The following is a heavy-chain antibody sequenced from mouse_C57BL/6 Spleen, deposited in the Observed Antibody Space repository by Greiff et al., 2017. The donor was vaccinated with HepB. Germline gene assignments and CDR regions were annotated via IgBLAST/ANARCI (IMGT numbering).Heavy chain of an antibody. Sequence: EVKVVESGGGLVKPGGSLKLSCAASGFTFSSYAMSWVRQTPEKRLAWVATISDGGSYTYYPDNVKGRFTISRDNAKNNLYLQMSHLKSEDTAMYYCARGLLYAWYFDVWGTGTTVTVSS. V-gene: IGHV5-4*03. J-gene: IGHJ1*03. CDR2: ISDGGSYT. D-gene: IGHD2-1*01. CDR1: GFTFSSYA. CDR3: ARGLLYAWYFDV.